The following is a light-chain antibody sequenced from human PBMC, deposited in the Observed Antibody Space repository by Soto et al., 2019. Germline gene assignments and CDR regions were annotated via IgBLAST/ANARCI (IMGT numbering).Light chain of an antibody. V-gene: IGKV3-15*01. CDR2: DAS. CDR1: QSVRSN. Sequence: LVMTQSPATLSVSAGERATLSCRASQSVRSNLAWYQQKPGQAPRLLIHDASTRATGIPARFSGSGSGTEFTLTISSLQSEDFADYYCQQYNNWPGTFGQGTKVDNK. J-gene: IGKJ1*01. CDR3: QQYNNWPGT.